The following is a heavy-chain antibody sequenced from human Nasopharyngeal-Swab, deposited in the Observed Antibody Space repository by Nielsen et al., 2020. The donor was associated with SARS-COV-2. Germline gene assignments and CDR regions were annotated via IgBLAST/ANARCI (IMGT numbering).Heavy chain of an antibody. J-gene: IGHJ6*02. D-gene: IGHD1-1*01. V-gene: IGHV2-70*01. Sequence: SGPTLVKPTQTLTLTCTFSGFSLSTSGMCVSWIRHPPGKALEWLALIDWDDDKYYSTSLKTRLTISKDTSKNQVVLTMTNMDTVDTATYYCTRILRTGTSNYYYGMDVWGQGTTVTVSS. CDR3: TRILRTGTSNYYYGMDV. CDR2: IDWDDDK. CDR1: GFSLSTSGMC.